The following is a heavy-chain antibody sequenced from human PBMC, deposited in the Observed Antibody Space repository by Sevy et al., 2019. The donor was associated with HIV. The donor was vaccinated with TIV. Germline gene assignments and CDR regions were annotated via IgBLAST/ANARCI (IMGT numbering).Heavy chain of an antibody. CDR2: ISGSGSTT. CDR1: AFIFSSYA. V-gene: IGHV3-23*01. D-gene: IGHD6-13*01. J-gene: IGHJ4*02. CDR3: AKARSEDISAAANY. Sequence: GGSLRLSCAASAFIFSSYAMKWVRQAPGKGLEWVSVISGSGSTTYYADSVKGRFTISRDNSKNTLYLQMNTLRAEDTAIYYCAKARSEDISAAANYWGQGTLVTVSS.